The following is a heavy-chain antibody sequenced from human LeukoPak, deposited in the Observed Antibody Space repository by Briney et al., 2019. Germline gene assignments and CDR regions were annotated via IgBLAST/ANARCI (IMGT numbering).Heavy chain of an antibody. CDR3: TTEGVIAAATYGMDV. CDR1: GFTLSNAW. CDR2: IKSKTDGGTT. D-gene: IGHD6-13*01. V-gene: IGHV3-15*01. Sequence: GGSLRLSCAASGFTLSNAWMSWVRQAPGKGLEWVRRIKSKTDGGTTDYAAPVKGRFTISRDDSKNTLYLQMNSLKTEDTAVYYCTTEGVIAAATYGMDVWGQGTTVTVSS. J-gene: IGHJ6*02.